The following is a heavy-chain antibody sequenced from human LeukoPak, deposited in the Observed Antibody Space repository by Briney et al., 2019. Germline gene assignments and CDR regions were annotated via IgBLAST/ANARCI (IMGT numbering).Heavy chain of an antibody. CDR2: IYYSGSA. CDR3: ARHGKIGSSPLFYYYYYGMDV. V-gene: IGHV4-59*08. J-gene: IGHJ6*02. Sequence: SETLSLTCTVSGGSISSYYWSWIRQPPGKGLEWIGYIYYSGSANYNPSLRSRVTISVDTSQNQFSLKLSSVTAADTAVYYCARHGKIGSSPLFYYYYYGMDVWGQGTTVTVSS. CDR1: GGSISSYY. D-gene: IGHD1-26*01.